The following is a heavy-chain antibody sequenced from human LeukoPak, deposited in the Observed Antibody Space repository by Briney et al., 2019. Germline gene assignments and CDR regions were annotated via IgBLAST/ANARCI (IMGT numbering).Heavy chain of an antibody. D-gene: IGHD3-22*01. CDR1: GFTVSSNY. Sequence: PGGSLRLSCAASGFTVSSNYMSWVRQAPGEGLVWVSRINSDGRSTNYADSVKGRFTISRDNAKNTLYLQMNSLGAEDTAVYYCARGGKSISMIGVVWGQGTMVTVSS. CDR2: INSDGRST. V-gene: IGHV3-74*01. J-gene: IGHJ3*01. CDR3: ARGGKSISMIGVV.